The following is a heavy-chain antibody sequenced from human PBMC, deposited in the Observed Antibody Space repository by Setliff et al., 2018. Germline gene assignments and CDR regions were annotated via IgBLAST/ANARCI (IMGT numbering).Heavy chain of an antibody. CDR1: GFTFSDYY. V-gene: IGHV3-11*06. CDR3: ARALYGYSYGYDF. D-gene: IGHD5-18*01. CDR2: ISITSRHYT. J-gene: IGHJ4*02. Sequence: GGSLRLSCVASGFTFSDYYMGWIRQAPGKGLEHVSFISITSRHYTNYADSVKGRFTISRDNAKTSLYLQMNGLRAEDTGVYYCARALYGYSYGYDFWGQGTPVTVSS.